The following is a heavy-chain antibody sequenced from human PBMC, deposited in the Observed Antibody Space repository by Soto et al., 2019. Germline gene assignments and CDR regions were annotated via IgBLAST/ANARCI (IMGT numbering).Heavy chain of an antibody. J-gene: IGHJ3*02. CDR1: GFTFSSYA. V-gene: IGHV3-23*01. Sequence: GGSLRLSCAASGFTFSSYAMSWVRQAPGKGLEWVSAISGSGGSTYYADSVKGRFTISRDNSKNTLYLQMNSLRAEDTAVYYCATDLLDTDAFDIWGQGTMVTVSS. CDR2: ISGSGGST. D-gene: IGHD5-18*01. CDR3: ATDLLDTDAFDI.